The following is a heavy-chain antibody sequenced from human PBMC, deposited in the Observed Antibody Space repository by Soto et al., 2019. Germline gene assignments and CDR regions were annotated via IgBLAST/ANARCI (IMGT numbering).Heavy chain of an antibody. V-gene: IGHV4-59*01. D-gene: IGHD1-26*01. CDR3: ARMVGVHYFDY. CDR2: IFYSGST. CDR1: GGSISNYY. J-gene: IGHJ4*02. Sequence: SETLSLTCTVSGGSISNYYWSWIRQPPGKGLEWIGCIFYSGSTNYSPSLRSRVTISVDTSKNQFSLELSSVTAADTAVYYCARMVGVHYFDYWGQGTLVTVSS.